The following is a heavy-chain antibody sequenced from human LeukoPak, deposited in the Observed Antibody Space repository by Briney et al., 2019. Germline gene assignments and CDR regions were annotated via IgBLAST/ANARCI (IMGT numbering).Heavy chain of an antibody. V-gene: IGHV4-34*01. CDR1: GGSFSGYY. Sequence: SETLSLTCAVYGGSFSGYYWSWIRQPPGKGLEWIGEINHSGSTNYNPSLKSRVTISVDTSKNQFSLKLSSVTAADTAVYYCARDDPLWLGVEFDYWGQGTLVTVSS. J-gene: IGHJ4*02. CDR3: ARDDPLWLGVEFDY. CDR2: INHSGST. D-gene: IGHD3-10*01.